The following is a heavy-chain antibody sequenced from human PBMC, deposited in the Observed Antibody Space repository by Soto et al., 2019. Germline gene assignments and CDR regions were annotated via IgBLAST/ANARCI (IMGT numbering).Heavy chain of an antibody. J-gene: IGHJ6*02. D-gene: IGHD4-17*01. CDR3: AGTSTTVYAMDV. CDR2: IYYSGST. Sequence: SETLSLTCTVPGDSINGYYWSWIRQPPGKGLEWIGYIYYSGSTNYNPSLNSRATISLDPSKSQFSLKLTSVTAADTAVYYCAGTSTTVYAMDVWGQGTTVTVSS. V-gene: IGHV4-59*13. CDR1: GDSINGYY.